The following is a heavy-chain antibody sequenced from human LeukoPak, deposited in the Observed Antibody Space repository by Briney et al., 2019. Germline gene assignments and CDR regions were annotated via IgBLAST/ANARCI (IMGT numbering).Heavy chain of an antibody. J-gene: IGHJ4*02. V-gene: IGHV1-18*01. Sequence: ASVTVSFTASGYTFTVYGISWVRQAPGQGLEWMGWISAYNGNTNYAQKLQGRVTMTTDTSTSTAYMELRSLRSDDTAVYYCARERSGYYIDYWGQGTLVTVSS. CDR1: GYTFTVYG. CDR2: ISAYNGNT. D-gene: IGHD3-3*01. CDR3: ARERSGYYIDY.